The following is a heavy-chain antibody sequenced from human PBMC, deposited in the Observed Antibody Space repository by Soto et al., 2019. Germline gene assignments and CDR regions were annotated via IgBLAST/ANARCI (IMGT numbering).Heavy chain of an antibody. D-gene: IGHD1-26*01. Sequence: GASVKVSCKASGYTFTSYAMHWVRQAPGQRLEWMGWINAGNGNTKYSQKFQGRVTITRDTSASTAYMELSSLRSEDTAVYYCARGALLGPNWFDPWGQGTLVTVSS. CDR1: GYTFTSYA. CDR2: INAGNGNT. J-gene: IGHJ5*02. CDR3: ARGALLGPNWFDP. V-gene: IGHV1-3*01.